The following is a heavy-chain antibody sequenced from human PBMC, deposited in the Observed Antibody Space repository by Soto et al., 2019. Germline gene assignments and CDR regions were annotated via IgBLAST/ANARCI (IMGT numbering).Heavy chain of an antibody. D-gene: IGHD5-12*01. V-gene: IGHV3-66*01. CDR1: GFTVSRNY. Sequence: EVQLVESGGGLVQPGGSLRLSCAASGFTVSRNYMSWVRQAPGKGLEWVSLIDSGGSTYYADSVKGRFTISRDNSKNTLYLQMNSLGAEDTAVYYCARGVATVGYDYWGQGTLVTVSS. CDR3: ARGVATVGYDY. CDR2: IDSGGST. J-gene: IGHJ4*02.